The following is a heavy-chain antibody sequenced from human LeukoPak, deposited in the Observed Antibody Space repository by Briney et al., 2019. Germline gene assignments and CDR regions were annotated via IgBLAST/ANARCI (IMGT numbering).Heavy chain of an antibody. V-gene: IGHV3-23*01. J-gene: IGHJ6*03. CDR1: GFTFGTYW. D-gene: IGHD2-21*01. CDR3: ARDVDYYYMDV. CDR2: IIGSGDST. Sequence: PGGSLRLSCAASGFTFGTYWMTWVRQAPGKGLEWVSAIIGSGDSTYYADSVKGRFTISRDNAKNSLYLQMNSLRAEDTAVYYCARDVDYYYMDVWGKGTTVTVSS.